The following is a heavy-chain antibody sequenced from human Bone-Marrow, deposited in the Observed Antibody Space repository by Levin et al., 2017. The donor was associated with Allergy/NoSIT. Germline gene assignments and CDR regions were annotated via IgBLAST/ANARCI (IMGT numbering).Heavy chain of an antibody. Sequence: GGSLRLSCAASGFTFSSYAMHWVRQAPGKGLEWVAVISYDGSNKYYADSVKGRFTISRDNSKNTLYLQMNSLRAEDTAVYYCARTPRYGGTVAGTKVVFLFDYWGQGTLVTVSS. CDR1: GFTFSSYA. V-gene: IGHV3-30*04. CDR2: ISYDGSNK. CDR3: ARTPRYGGTVAGTKVVFLFDY. D-gene: IGHD6-19*01. J-gene: IGHJ4*02.